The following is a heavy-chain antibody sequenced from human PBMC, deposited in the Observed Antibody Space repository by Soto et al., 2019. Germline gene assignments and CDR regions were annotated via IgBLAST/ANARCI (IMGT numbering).Heavy chain of an antibody. CDR3: ARKGGAAAANWFDP. Sequence: TLSLTCTVSGGSISSGGYYWSWIRQHPGKGLEWIGYIYYSGSTYYNPSLKSRVTISVDTSKNQFSLNLSSVTAADTAVYYCARKGGAAAANWFDPWGQGTLVTVS. D-gene: IGHD6-13*01. CDR2: IYYSGST. CDR1: GGSISSGGYY. V-gene: IGHV4-31*03. J-gene: IGHJ5*02.